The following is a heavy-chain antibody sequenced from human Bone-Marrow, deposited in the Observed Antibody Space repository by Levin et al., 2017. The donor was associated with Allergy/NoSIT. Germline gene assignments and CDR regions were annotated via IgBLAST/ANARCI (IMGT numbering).Heavy chain of an antibody. D-gene: IGHD6-19*01. CDR1: GFTFSHAW. CDR2: IKSKSYDETT. J-gene: IGHJ3*01. CDR3: NTRIAVAGDDAFDV. Sequence: GESLKISCAASGFTFSHAWMSWVRQAPGKGLEWVGQIKSKSYDETTDFAAPVKGRFAISRDDSENTLYLHMNSLKTDDTGVYYCNTRIAVAGDDAFDVWGQGTVVTVSS. V-gene: IGHV3-15*01.